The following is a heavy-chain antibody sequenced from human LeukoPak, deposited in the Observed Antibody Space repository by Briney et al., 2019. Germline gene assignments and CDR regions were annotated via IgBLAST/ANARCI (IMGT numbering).Heavy chain of an antibody. D-gene: IGHD6-13*01. J-gene: IGHJ3*02. CDR1: GGSINTGGYY. CDR2: IYYSGST. V-gene: IGHV4-31*03. CDR3: ARESGGIAAAERGAFDI. Sequence: PSETLSLTCTVSGGSINTGGYYWSWIRQHPGKGLEWIAYIYYSGSTYYNPSLKSRVTISVDTSKNQFSLKLSSVTAADTAVYYCARESGGIAAAERGAFDIWGQGTMVTVSS.